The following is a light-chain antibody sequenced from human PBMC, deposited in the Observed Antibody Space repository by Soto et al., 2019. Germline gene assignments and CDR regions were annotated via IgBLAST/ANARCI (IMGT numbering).Light chain of an antibody. J-gene: IGKJ1*01. CDR1: QGIKNW. CDR2: TGS. Sequence: DIQMTQSPSYVSASVGDRVTITCRASQGIKNWLAWYQQKPGKAPNILIYTGSSLQSGVPSRFSGSGSGTEFTLTISSLKTDDFATYYCQHYNSYSEAFGQGTKVDIK. CDR3: QHYNSYSEA. V-gene: IGKV1D-16*01.